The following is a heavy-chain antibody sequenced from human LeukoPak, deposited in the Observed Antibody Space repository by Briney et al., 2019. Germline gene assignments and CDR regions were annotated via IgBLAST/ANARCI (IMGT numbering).Heavy chain of an antibody. Sequence: SETLSLTCTVSGGSISSSSYYWGWIRQPPGKGLEWIGRIYFSGATYYSPSPKSRCTISVDKSNNQCSLKLSTVTAADTAVYYCARRVATPARKSPFDYWGQGTLVTVSS. CDR2: IYFSGAT. CDR1: GGSISSSSYY. J-gene: IGHJ4*02. V-gene: IGHV4-39*01. CDR3: ARRVATPARKSPFDY. D-gene: IGHD5-12*01.